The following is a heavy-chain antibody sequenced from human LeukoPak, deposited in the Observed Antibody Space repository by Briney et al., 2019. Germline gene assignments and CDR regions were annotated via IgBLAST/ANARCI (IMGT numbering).Heavy chain of an antibody. V-gene: IGHV3-53*01. CDR1: GFTVNNNY. J-gene: IGHJ4*02. CDR2: IYSGGST. CDR3: ARGRAGLNC. Sequence: GGSLRLSCVASGFTVNNNYMRWVRQAPGKGLEWVSVIYSGGSTYYTDSVKGRFTISRDNFKNTLHLQMNSLRADDTAVYYCARGRAGLNCWGQGTLVTVSS. D-gene: IGHD3/OR15-3a*01.